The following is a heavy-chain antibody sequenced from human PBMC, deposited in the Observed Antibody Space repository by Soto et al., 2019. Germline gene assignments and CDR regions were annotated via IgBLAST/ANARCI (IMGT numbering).Heavy chain of an antibody. J-gene: IGHJ3*02. V-gene: IGHV3-15*01. D-gene: IGHD3-3*01. CDR3: TTPNPSYYDFWSGYYPLDAFDI. CDR2: IKSKTDGGTT. CDR1: GFTFSNAW. Sequence: GGSLRLSCAASGFTFSNAWMSWVRQAPGKGLEWVGRIKSKTDGGTTDYAAPVKGRFTISRDDSKNTLYLQMNSLKTEDTAVYYCTTPNPSYYDFWSGYYPLDAFDIWGQGTMVTVSS.